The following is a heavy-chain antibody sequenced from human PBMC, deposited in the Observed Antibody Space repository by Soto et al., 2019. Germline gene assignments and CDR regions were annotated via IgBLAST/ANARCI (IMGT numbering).Heavy chain of an antibody. D-gene: IGHD3-10*01. CDR3: ARTGGSGVSYYYFAMDV. CDR2: SSGSTI. J-gene: IGHJ6*02. V-gene: IGHV3-48*03. Sequence: EVQLVESGGGLVQPGGSLRLSCAASGFTFGSYEMNWVRQAPGKGLEWVSYSSGSTIYYADSVKGRFTISRDNAKNYLYLQMNSLRAEDTAVYYCARTGGSGVSYYYFAMDVWGQGTTVTVSS. CDR1: GFTFGSYE.